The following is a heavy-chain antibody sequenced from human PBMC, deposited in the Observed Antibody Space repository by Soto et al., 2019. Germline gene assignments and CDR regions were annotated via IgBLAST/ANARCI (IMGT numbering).Heavy chain of an antibody. CDR2: IDPSDSYT. J-gene: IGHJ4*02. Sequence: GESLKISCKGSGYSFTSYWISWVRQMPGKGLEWMGRIDPSDSYTNYSPSFQGHVTISADKSISTAYLQWSSLKASDTAMYFCARLGRLIGYTGYEALDYWGQGTLVTVSS. D-gene: IGHD5-12*01. V-gene: IGHV5-10-1*01. CDR3: ARLGRLIGYTGYEALDY. CDR1: GYSFTSYW.